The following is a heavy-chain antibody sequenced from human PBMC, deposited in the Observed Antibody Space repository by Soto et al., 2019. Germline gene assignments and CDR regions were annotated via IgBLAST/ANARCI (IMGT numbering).Heavy chain of an antibody. CDR3: ARGNSGYYSLPFDY. Sequence: SETLSLTCTVSGGSISSYYWSWIRQPPGKGLEWIGYIYYSGSTNYNPSLKSRVTISVDTSKNQFSLKLSSVTAADTAVYYCARGNSGYYSLPFDYWGQGTLVTVSS. J-gene: IGHJ4*02. CDR1: GGSISSYY. D-gene: IGHD5-12*01. CDR2: IYYSGST. V-gene: IGHV4-59*01.